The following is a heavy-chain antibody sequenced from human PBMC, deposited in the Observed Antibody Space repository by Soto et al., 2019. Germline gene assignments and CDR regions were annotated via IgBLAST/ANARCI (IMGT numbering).Heavy chain of an antibody. CDR1: GGTFSSYA. J-gene: IGHJ6*02. Sequence: QVQLVQSGAEVKKPGSSVKVSCKASGGTFSSYAISWVRQAPGQGLEWMGGIIPISGTANYAQKFQGRVTITADESTSTAYMELGSLRSEETAVYYCARSQGSSTSLEIYYYYYYGMDVWGQGTTVTVSS. CDR2: IIPISGTA. D-gene: IGHD2-2*01. CDR3: ARSQGSSTSLEIYYYYYYGMDV. V-gene: IGHV1-69*01.